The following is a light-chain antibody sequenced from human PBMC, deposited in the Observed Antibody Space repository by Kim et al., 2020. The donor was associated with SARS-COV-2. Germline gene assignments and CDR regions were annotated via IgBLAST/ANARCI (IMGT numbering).Light chain of an antibody. CDR1: QDISSY. Sequence: SASVADRVSSTCRATQDISSYLNWYQQKPGKAPKLLIYDALSLEIGVPSRFSGGGSGTDFTFTIDSLQPDDIATYYCQQYDTVPFTFGQGTKLEI. J-gene: IGKJ2*01. V-gene: IGKV1-33*01. CDR2: DAL. CDR3: QQYDTVPFT.